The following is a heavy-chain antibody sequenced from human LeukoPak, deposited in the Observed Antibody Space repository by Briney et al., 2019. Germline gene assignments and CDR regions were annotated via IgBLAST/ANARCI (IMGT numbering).Heavy chain of an antibody. J-gene: IGHJ4*02. CDR3: ARATVVPAAILDY. D-gene: IGHD2-2*01. V-gene: IGHV4-38-2*02. CDR2: IYHSGST. Sequence: PSETLSLTCTVSGGSISSYYWSWIRQPPGKGLEWIGSIYHSGSTYYNPSLKSRVTISVDTSKNQFSLKLSSVTAADTAVYYCARATVVPAAILDYWGQGTLVTVSS. CDR1: GGSISSYY.